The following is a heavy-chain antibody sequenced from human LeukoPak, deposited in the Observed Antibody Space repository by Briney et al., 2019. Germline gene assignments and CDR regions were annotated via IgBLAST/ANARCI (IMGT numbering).Heavy chain of an antibody. J-gene: IGHJ4*02. D-gene: IGHD2-21*02. Sequence: GGSLRLSCAASGFTFSTYAMSWVRQAPGKGLEWVSGISGSGGSTYYADSVMGRFTISRDNSKDTLYLQMISLRAEDTAVYYCAKNVPCGGVCHFDYWGQGTLVTVSS. CDR3: AKNVPCGGVCHFDY. V-gene: IGHV3-23*01. CDR1: GFTFSTYA. CDR2: ISGSGGST.